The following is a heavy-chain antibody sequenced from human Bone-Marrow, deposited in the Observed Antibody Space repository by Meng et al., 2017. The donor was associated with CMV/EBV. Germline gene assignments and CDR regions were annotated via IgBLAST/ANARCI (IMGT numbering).Heavy chain of an antibody. CDR1: GFTFSSYS. V-gene: IGHV3-21*01. D-gene: IGHD2-8*01. J-gene: IGHJ6*01. Sequence: GESLKISCAASGFTFSSYSMNWVRQAPGKGLEWVSSISSSSSYIYYADSVKGRFTISRDNAKNSLYLQMNSLRAEDTAVYYCARASVLMVIYYYGMDVWGQGTTVTCYS. CDR3: ARASVLMVIYYYGMDV. CDR2: ISSSSSYI.